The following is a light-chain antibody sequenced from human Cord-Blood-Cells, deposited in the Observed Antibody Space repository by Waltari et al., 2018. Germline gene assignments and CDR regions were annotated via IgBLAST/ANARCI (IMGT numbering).Light chain of an antibody. CDR3: SSYTSSSTWV. V-gene: IGLV2-18*02. CDR1: SSDVGSYNR. CDR2: EVS. J-gene: IGLJ2*01. Sequence: QSALTQPPSVSGSPGQSVTISCTGTSSDVGSYNRVSWYQQPPGTAPTLMIYEVSNRPSGVPDRFSGSKSGNTASLTISGLKAEDEADYYCSSYTSSSTWVFGGGTKLTVL.